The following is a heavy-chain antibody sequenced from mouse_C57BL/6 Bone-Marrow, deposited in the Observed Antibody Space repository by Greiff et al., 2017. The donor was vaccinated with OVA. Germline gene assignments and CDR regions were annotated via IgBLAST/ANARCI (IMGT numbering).Heavy chain of an antibody. CDR2: INPSNGGT. J-gene: IGHJ1*03. D-gene: IGHD1-1*01. Sequence: VQLQQPGPELVKPGASVKLSCKASGYTFTSYWMHWVKQRPGQGLEWIGNINPSNGGTNYNEKFKSKATLTVDKSSSTAYMQLSSLTSEDSAVYYCARVGYYGSSYDWYFDVWGTGTTVTVSS. CDR1: GYTFTSYW. CDR3: ARVGYYGSSYDWYFDV. V-gene: IGHV1-53*01.